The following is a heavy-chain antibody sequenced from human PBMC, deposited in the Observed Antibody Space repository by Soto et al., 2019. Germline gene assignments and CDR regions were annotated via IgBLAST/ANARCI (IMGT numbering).Heavy chain of an antibody. CDR3: ARADYYDSSGFYYDC. CDR2: IVVGSGNT. J-gene: IGHJ4*02. V-gene: IGHV1-58*01. D-gene: IGHD3-22*01. Sequence: SVKVSCKASGFTFTSSAAQWVRQARGQRLEWIGWIVVGSGNTNYAQKFQERVTITRDMSTSTAYMELSSLRSEDTAVYFCARADYYDSSGFYYDCWGQGSLVTVSS. CDR1: GFTFTSSA.